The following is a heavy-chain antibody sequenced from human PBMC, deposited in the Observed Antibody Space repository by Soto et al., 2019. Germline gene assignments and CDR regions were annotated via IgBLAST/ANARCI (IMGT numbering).Heavy chain of an antibody. CDR2: ITASGDTT. D-gene: IGHD5-12*01. J-gene: IGHJ4*02. V-gene: IGHV3-23*01. CDR3: VRGIYPRSAGGPFDL. CDR1: GFVFSKYA. Sequence: EVQLLESGGCLVQSGGSLTVSCTASGFVFSKYAVTWVRQAPGQGLERVSAITASGDTTYYADSVKGRFTISRDNSRDNLFLHMSGLRADDTARYFWVRGIYPRSAGGPFDLWGQGTLVTVSS.